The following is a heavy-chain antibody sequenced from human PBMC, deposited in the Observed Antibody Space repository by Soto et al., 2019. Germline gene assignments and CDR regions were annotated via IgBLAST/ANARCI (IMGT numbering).Heavy chain of an antibody. D-gene: IGHD6-13*01. J-gene: IGHJ4*02. V-gene: IGHV1-69*02. CDR2: IIPILGIA. Sequence: QVQLVQSGAEVKKPGSSVKVSCKASGGTFSSYTISWVRQAPGQGLEWMGRIIPILGIANYAQKFQGRVTITADKXXSTAYMELSSLRSEDTAVYYCARVRNGAAAGTFDYWGQGTLVTVSS. CDR1: GGTFSSYT. CDR3: ARVRNGAAAGTFDY.